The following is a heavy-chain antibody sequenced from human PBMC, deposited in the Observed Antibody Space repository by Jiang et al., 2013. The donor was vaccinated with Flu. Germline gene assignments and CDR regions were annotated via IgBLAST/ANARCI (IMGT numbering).Heavy chain of an antibody. CDR1: GGSISSGGYY. Sequence: GSGLVKPSQTLSLTCTVSGGSISSGGYYWSWIRQHPGKGLEWIGYIYYSGSTYYNPSLKSLVTISVDTSKNQFSLKLSSVTAADTAVYYCARMDQFIAAAGTRAFDIVGPRDKWSPSL. J-gene: IGHJ3*02. CDR3: ARMDQFIAAAGTRAFDI. V-gene: IGHV4-31*01. CDR2: IYYSGST. D-gene: IGHD6-13*01.